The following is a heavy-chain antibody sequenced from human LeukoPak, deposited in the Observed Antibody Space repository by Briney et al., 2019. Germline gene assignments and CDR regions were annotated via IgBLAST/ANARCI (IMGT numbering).Heavy chain of an antibody. Sequence: GGSLRLSCAASGFTFSSYGMHWVRQAPGKGLEWVSFIRYDGSNKYYADSVKGRSTISRDNSKNTLYLQMNSLRAEDTAVYYCAAARFDPWGQGTLVTVSS. J-gene: IGHJ5*02. CDR3: AAARFDP. V-gene: IGHV3-30*02. CDR2: IRYDGSNK. CDR1: GFTFSSYG.